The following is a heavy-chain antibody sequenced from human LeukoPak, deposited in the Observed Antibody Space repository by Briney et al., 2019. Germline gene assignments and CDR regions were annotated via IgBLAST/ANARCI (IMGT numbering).Heavy chain of an antibody. J-gene: IGHJ4*02. Sequence: GGSLRLSCAASGFTFSYYGMHWVRQAPGKGLEWVAFIRYDESKKFYGDSVKGRFTISRDNSKNTLYLQMNSLRAEDTAVYYCAKSHLPNAYSGTYYCDYWGQGTLVTVSS. CDR3: AKSHLPNAYSGTYYCDY. V-gene: IGHV3-30*02. CDR1: GFTFSYYG. CDR2: IRYDESKK. D-gene: IGHD1-26*01.